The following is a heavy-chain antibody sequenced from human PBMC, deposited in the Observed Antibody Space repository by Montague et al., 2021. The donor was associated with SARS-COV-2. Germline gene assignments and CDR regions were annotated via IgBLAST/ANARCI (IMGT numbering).Heavy chain of an antibody. J-gene: IGHJ6*02. D-gene: IGHD3-3*01. CDR2: IYYSGST. CDR3: ARQPTRGITIFGVVTDYGMDV. CDR1: GGSISSSSYY. V-gene: IGHV4-39*01. Sequence: SETLSFTCTVSGGSISSSSYYWGWIRQPPGKGLEWIGYIYYSGSTYYNPSLKSRVTIFVETSKNQFSLKLSSVTAADTAVYYCARQPTRGITIFGVVTDYGMDVWGQGTTVTVSS.